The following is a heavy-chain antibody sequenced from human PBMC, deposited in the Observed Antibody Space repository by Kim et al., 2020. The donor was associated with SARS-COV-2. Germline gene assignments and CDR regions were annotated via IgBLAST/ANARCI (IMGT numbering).Heavy chain of an antibody. V-gene: IGHV1-24*01. D-gene: IGHD3-9*01. CDR1: GYTLTELS. Sequence: ASVKVSCKVSGYTLTELSMHWVRQAPGKGLEWMGGFDPEDGETIYAQKFQGRVTMTEDTSTDTAYMELSSLRSEDTAVYYCATITRSDILTGSLWAGGYYFDYWGQGTLVTVSS. CDR3: ATITRSDILTGSLWAGGYYFDY. J-gene: IGHJ4*02. CDR2: FDPEDGET.